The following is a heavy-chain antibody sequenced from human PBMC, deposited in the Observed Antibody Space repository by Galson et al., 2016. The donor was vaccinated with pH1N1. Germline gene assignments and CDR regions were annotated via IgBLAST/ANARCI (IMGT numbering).Heavy chain of an antibody. Sequence: SVKVSCKASGYTFTKYYMHWVRQAPGQGLEWMGIINPSGGNTVYAEKFQGSVTLTSDTSTSIAYMDLSNLRSDDTAVYYCARWRSTLGVTGFDLWGQGTLVTVSS. D-gene: IGHD3-10*01. CDR1: GYTFTKYY. CDR3: ARWRSTLGVTGFDL. J-gene: IGHJ4*02. CDR2: INPSGGNT. V-gene: IGHV1-46*03.